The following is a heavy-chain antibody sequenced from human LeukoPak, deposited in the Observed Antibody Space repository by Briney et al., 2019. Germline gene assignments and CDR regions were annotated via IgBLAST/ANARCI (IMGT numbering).Heavy chain of an antibody. Sequence: SETLSLTCTVSGGPISSYYWSWIRQPPGKGLEWIGYIYYSGSTNYNPSLKSRVTISVDTSKNQFSLKLSSVTAADTAVYYCARVCSGYDSWYFDLWGRGTLVTVSS. J-gene: IGHJ2*01. CDR2: IYYSGST. D-gene: IGHD5-12*01. V-gene: IGHV4-59*01. CDR3: ARVCSGYDSWYFDL. CDR1: GGPISSYY.